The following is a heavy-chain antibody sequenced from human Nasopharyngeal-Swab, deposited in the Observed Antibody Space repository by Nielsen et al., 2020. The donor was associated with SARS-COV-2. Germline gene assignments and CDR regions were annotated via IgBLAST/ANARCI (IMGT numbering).Heavy chain of an antibody. Sequence: WIRQPPGKGLEWIGYIYYSGSTNYNPSLKSRVTISVDTSKNQFSLKLSSVTAADTAVYYCVKGGGSGSYYNDDAFDIWGQGTMVTVSS. CDR2: IYYSGST. V-gene: IGHV4-59*01. D-gene: IGHD3-10*01. CDR3: VKGGGSGSYYNDDAFDI. J-gene: IGHJ3*02.